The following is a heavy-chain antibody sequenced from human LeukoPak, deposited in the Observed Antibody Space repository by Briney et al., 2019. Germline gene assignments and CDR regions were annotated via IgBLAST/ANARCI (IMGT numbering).Heavy chain of an antibody. V-gene: IGHV3-7*01. D-gene: IGHD2-21*01. CDR1: GFTFSSYW. CDR2: IKEDGSEK. J-gene: IGHJ4*02. Sequence: GGSLRLSCAASGFTFSSYWMSWVRQAPGKGLEWVANIKEDGSEKSHADSVKGRFTVSRDNTKNSLYLQMDSLRAEDTAVYYCAKCGAYRSYDYWGQGILVIVSS. CDR3: AKCGAYRSYDY.